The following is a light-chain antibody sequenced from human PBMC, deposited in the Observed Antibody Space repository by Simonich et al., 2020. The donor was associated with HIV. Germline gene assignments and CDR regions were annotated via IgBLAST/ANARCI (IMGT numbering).Light chain of an antibody. V-gene: IGLV6-57*03. CDR3: QSYDSSNQGV. CDR2: EDN. CDR1: SGSIASNS. J-gene: IGLJ3*02. Sequence: NFMLTQPHFVSESPGKTVTISCTRSSGSIASNSVQWYQQRPGRAPPTVIYEDNQRPSGVPVRFSGSIDSSSNSASLTISGLKTEDEADYYCQSYDSSNQGVFGGGTKLTVL.